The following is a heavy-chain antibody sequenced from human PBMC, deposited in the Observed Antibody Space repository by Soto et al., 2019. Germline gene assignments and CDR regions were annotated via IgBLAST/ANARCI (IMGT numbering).Heavy chain of an antibody. Sequence: PWGSLRLSCAASGFTFSSYWMSWVRQAPGKGLEWVDNINKDGSEKYYVDSVKVRFTISRDNAKNSLYLQMNSLRDEDTAVYYCARDIPRRGSLGWFDTWGQGTLGNVSS. CDR2: INKDGSEK. V-gene: IGHV3-7*01. J-gene: IGHJ5*02. CDR3: ARDIPRRGSLGWFDT. CDR1: GFTFSSYW. D-gene: IGHD2-2*02.